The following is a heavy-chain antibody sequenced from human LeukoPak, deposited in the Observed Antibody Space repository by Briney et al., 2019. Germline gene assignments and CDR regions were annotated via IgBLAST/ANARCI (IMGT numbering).Heavy chain of an antibody. CDR1: GFRFSNYW. V-gene: IGHV3-7*03. CDR2: MNQDGSQK. D-gene: IGHD1-26*01. J-gene: IGHJ4*02. CDR3: ARDVGYY. Sequence: VESLRLSCVVSGFRFSNYWMTWVRQAPGKGLEWVANMNQDGSQKYYVDSVRGRFTISRDNAKSSLYLQMNSVRAEDTAVYYCARDVGYYCGPGTLVTVSS.